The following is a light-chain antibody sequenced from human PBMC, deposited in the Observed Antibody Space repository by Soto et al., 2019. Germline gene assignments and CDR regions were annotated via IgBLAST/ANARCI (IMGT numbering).Light chain of an antibody. CDR2: GAS. J-gene: IGKJ4*01. CDR1: QSVSSN. CDR3: QQYNNWPPLT. Sequence: EIVMTQSPATLSVSPGERAILSCRASQSVSSNLAWYQQKPGQAPRLLIYGASTRATGIPARFSGSGSGTEFTLTISNLQSEDFAVYYCQQYNNWPPLTFGGGTKVEIK. V-gene: IGKV3-15*01.